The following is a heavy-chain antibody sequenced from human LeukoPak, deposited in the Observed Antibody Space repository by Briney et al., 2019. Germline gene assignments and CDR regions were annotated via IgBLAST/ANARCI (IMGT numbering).Heavy chain of an antibody. CDR2: ISYDGSNK. J-gene: IGHJ6*03. Sequence: GGSLRLSCAASGFTFSSYGMHWVRQAPGKGLEWVAVISYDGSNKYYADSVKGRFTISRDNSKNTLYLQMNSLRAEDTAVYYCAKDHMDVWGKGTTVTVSS. CDR1: GFTFSSYG. V-gene: IGHV3-30*18. CDR3: AKDHMDV.